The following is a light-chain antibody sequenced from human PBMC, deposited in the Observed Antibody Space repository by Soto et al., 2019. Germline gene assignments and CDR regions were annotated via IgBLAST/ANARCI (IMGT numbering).Light chain of an antibody. J-gene: IGKJ5*01. V-gene: IGKV3-20*01. Sequence: EIVLTQSPGTLSLSPGERATLSCRASQSVSSSYLAWYQHKPGQAPRLLIYGASSRATGVPDRFSGSGSGTDFTLTISRLEPEDFAVYYCQQYGGSPVTFGQGTRLEI. CDR1: QSVSSSY. CDR2: GAS. CDR3: QQYGGSPVT.